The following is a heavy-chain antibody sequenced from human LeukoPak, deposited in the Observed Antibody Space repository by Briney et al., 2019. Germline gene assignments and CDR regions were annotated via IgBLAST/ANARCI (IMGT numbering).Heavy chain of an antibody. CDR2: ISTNGDRT. D-gene: IGHD6-19*01. CDR1: GFTFSNSA. V-gene: IGHV3-64*02. Sequence: GGSLRLSCAASGFTFSNSAMYWVRHAPGKGLEFVSVISTNGDRTYYADSVKGRFTISRDNSKNTLYLKMGSLRADDMAVYSCARGVAISSSGWYDTFDYWGQGALVTISS. J-gene: IGHJ4*02. CDR3: ARGVAISSSGWYDTFDY.